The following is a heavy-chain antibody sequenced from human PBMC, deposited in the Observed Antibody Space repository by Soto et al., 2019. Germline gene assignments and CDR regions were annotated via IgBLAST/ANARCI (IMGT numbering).Heavy chain of an antibody. CDR3: ARRRKVTGAFDI. D-gene: IGHD2-21*02. J-gene: IGHJ3*02. CDR1: GGSISSYY. CDR2: IYYSGST. V-gene: IGHV4-59*08. Sequence: SETLSLTCTVSGGSISSYYWSWIRQPPGKGLEWIGYIYYSGSTNYNPSLRSRVTISVDTSKNQFSLKLSSVTAADTAVYYRARRRKVTGAFDIWGQGTMVTVSS.